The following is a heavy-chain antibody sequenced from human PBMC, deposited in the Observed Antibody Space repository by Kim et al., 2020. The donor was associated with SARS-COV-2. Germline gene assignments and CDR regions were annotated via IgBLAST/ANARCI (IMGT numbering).Heavy chain of an antibody. CDR2: IYYSGST. CDR1: GDFVSNDNYY. J-gene: IGHJ4*02. D-gene: IGHD4-17*01. V-gene: IGHV4-61*01. CDR3: ARGAVTNGGFDY. Sequence: SETLSLVCTVSGDFVSNDNYYWSWIRQSPGKGLEWIAYIYYSGSTSYNPTLKSQVTISIDTSKKQFSLKMVSVPAVDTAVYYCARGAVTNGGFDYWGQGTLVTVSS.